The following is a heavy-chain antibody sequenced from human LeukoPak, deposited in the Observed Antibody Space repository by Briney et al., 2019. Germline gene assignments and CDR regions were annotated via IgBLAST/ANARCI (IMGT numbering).Heavy chain of an antibody. CDR2: IDHIGST. Sequence: SETLSLTCTVSGYSITSGFYWGGIRPPPGKGLEWSGSIDHIGSTYYNPSLQSRVTISLDTSTHQSCLKLSSLTAADTAVYYCAIDKWDPRYAFDIWGQGTMVTVSS. V-gene: IGHV4-38-2*02. CDR3: AIDKWDPRYAFDI. J-gene: IGHJ3*02. D-gene: IGHD1-26*01. CDR1: GYSITSGFY.